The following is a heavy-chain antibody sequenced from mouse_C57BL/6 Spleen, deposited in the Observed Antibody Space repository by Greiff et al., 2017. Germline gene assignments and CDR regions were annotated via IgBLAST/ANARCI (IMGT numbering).Heavy chain of an antibody. CDR1: GYAFSSSW. V-gene: IGHV1-82*01. D-gene: IGHD2-4*01. J-gene: IGHJ4*01. Sequence: VQLQQSGPELVKPGASVKISCKASGYAFSSSWMNWVKQRPGKGLEWIGRIYPGDGDTNYNGKFKGKATLTADKSSSTAYMQLSSLTSEDSAVYFCARGRLRRAMDYWGQGTSVTVSS. CDR3: ARGRLRRAMDY. CDR2: IYPGDGDT.